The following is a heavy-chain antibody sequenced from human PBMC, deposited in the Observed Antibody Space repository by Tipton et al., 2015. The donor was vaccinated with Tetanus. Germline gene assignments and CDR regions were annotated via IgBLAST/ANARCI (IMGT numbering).Heavy chain of an antibody. Sequence: TLSLTCTVSGGSISSGSYYWGWIRQPPGKGLEWIGSSDDSGSTFYYNPSLKSRVTLIVDTPQNQFSLKVRSVTAADTALYFCARHFPFYLSDYWGQGPLVTVSS. V-gene: IGHV4-39*01. CDR2: SDDSGST. CDR1: GGSISSGSYY. D-gene: IGHD2/OR15-2a*01. J-gene: IGHJ4*02. CDR3: ARHFPFYLSDY.